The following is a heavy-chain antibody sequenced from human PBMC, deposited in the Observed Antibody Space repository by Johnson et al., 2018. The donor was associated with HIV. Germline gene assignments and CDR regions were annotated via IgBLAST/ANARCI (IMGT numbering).Heavy chain of an antibody. Sequence: EVQLVESGGGLVQPGGSLRLSCAASGFIVSDNYMSWVRQAPGKGLVWVSHFNTDGSTTSYADSVKGRFTISRDNSNNTLYLQMNSLRAEDTAVYYCARDFVSWGATTGGPFDIWGQGTMVTVSS. CDR3: ARDFVSWGATTGGPFDI. J-gene: IGHJ3*02. D-gene: IGHD1-26*01. V-gene: IGHV3-74*01. CDR2: FNTDGSTT. CDR1: GFIVSDNY.